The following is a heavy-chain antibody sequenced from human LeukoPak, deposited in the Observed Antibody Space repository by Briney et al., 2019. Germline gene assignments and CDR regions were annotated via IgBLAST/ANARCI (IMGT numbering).Heavy chain of an antibody. V-gene: IGHV1-69*13. D-gene: IGHD3-22*01. CDR2: IIPIFGTA. CDR3: ASPADAYYYDSSGYLPVGGG. J-gene: IGHJ4*02. CDR1: GGTFSSYA. Sequence: ASVKVSCKASGGTFSSYAISWVRQAPGQGLEWMGGIIPIFGTANYAQKFQGRVTITADESTSTAYMELSSLRSEDTAVYYCASPADAYYYDSSGYLPVGGGWGQGTLVTVSS.